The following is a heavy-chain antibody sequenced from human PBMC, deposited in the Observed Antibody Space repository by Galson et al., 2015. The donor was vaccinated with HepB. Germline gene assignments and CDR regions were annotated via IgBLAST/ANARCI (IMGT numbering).Heavy chain of an antibody. V-gene: IGHV3-30-3*01. CDR3: ASEGGLY. CDR2: ISYDGSNK. D-gene: IGHD3-16*01. CDR1: GFTFSSYA. J-gene: IGHJ1*01. Sequence: SLRLSCAASGFTFSSYAMHWVRQAPGKGLEWVAVISYDGSNKYYADSVKGRFTISRDNSKNTLYLQMNSLRAEDTAVYYCASEGGLYWGQGTLVTVSS.